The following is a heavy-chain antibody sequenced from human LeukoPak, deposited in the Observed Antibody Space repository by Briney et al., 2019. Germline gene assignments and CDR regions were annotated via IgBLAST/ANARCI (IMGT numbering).Heavy chain of an antibody. Sequence: KPSETLSLTCAVSGYSISSGYYWGWIRQPPGKGLEWIGSIYHSGSTYYNPSLKSRVTISVDTSKNQFSLKLSSVTAADTAVYYCVRHVPGSSGYYWVYYYYMDVWGKGTTVTVSS. D-gene: IGHD3-22*01. V-gene: IGHV4-38-2*01. CDR1: GYSISSGYY. CDR3: VRHVPGSSGYYWVYYYYMDV. J-gene: IGHJ6*03. CDR2: IYHSGST.